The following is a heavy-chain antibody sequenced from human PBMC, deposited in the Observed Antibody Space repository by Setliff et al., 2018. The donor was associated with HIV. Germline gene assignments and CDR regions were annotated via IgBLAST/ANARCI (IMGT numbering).Heavy chain of an antibody. CDR2: IYPGDSDT. D-gene: IGHD3-3*01. J-gene: IGHJ6*03. V-gene: IGHV5-51*01. CDR1: GYTFTRYW. CDR3: VRHTRKLEFLEWLSPSYYYFYYMDV. Sequence: PGESLKISCKASGYTFTRYWIGWVRQMPGKGLEWMGMIYPGDSDTRYSPSFQGQVTISADKSISTAYLQWSSLKASDTAMYYCVRHTRKLEFLEWLSPSYYYFYYMDVWGIGTTVTVSS.